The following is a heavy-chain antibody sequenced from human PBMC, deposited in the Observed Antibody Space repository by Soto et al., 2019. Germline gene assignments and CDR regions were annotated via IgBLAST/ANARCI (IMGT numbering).Heavy chain of an antibody. CDR2: INPNSGGT. J-gene: IGHJ6*02. Sequence: GASVKVSGKASGYTCTVYYMHWVLQSPLQWLDWMGWINPNSGGTNYAQKFQGWVTMTRDTSISTAYMELSRLRSDDTAVYYCAISSYSSSSPLYGMDVWGQGTTVTVSS. V-gene: IGHV1-2*04. CDR1: GYTCTVYY. CDR3: AISSYSSSSPLYGMDV. D-gene: IGHD6-6*01.